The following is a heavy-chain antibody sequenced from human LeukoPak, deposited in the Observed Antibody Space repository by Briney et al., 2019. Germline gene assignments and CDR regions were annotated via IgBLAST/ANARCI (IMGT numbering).Heavy chain of an antibody. CDR2: VYYSGTT. D-gene: IGHD3-16*01. CDR3: ASYASLFGYFYMDV. V-gene: IGHV4-59*11. CDR1: GGSISSHL. Sequence: SETLSLTCTICGGSISSHLRTWIRQSPGKGLEWIGYVYYSGTTKCYPSLQSPITMSLGKYQSLLSLNLSSVTAPDTAVYYCASYASLFGYFYMDVWGKGTTVTVSS. J-gene: IGHJ6*03.